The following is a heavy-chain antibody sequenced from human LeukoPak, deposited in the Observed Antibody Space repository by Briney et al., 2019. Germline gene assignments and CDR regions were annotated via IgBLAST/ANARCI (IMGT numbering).Heavy chain of an antibody. V-gene: IGHV4-34*01. CDR3: ARLYDFWSGYED. CDR2: INHSGST. D-gene: IGHD3-3*01. Sequence: PSETLSLTCAVYGGSFSGYYWSWIRQPPGKGLEWIGEINHSGSTNYNPSLKSRVTISVDTSKNQFSLKLSSVTAADTAVYYCARLYDFWSGYEDWGQGTLVTVSS. J-gene: IGHJ4*02. CDR1: GGSFSGYY.